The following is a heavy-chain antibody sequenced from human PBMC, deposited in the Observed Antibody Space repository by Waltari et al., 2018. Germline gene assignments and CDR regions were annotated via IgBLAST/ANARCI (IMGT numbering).Heavy chain of an antibody. CDR2: IKQDGSEK. D-gene: IGHD6-19*01. CDR1: GFTFSSYW. CDR3: AKDRRQWLAIDY. V-gene: IGHV3-7*03. J-gene: IGHJ4*02. Sequence: EVQLVESGGGLVQPGGSLRLSCAASGFTFSSYWMSWVPQAPGKGLGWLANIKQDGSEKYYLDSVKGRFTISRDNSKNTLYLQMNSLGAEDTAVYYCAKDRRQWLAIDYWGQGTLVTVSS.